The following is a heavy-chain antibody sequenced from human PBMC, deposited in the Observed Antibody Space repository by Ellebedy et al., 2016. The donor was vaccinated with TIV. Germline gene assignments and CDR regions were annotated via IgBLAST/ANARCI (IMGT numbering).Heavy chain of an antibody. J-gene: IGHJ5*02. CDR3: ARDRRLYDSSGSNWFDP. D-gene: IGHD3-22*01. V-gene: IGHV1-69*13. CDR1: GGTFSSYA. CDR2: IIPIFGTA. Sequence: SVKVSXXASGGTFSSYAISWVRQAPGQGLEWMGGIIPIFGTANYAQKFQGRVTITADESTSTAYMELSSLRSEDTAVYYCARDRRLYDSSGSNWFDPWGQGTLVTVSS.